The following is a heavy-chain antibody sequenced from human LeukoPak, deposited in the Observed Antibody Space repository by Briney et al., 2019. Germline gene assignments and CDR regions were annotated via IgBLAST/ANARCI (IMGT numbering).Heavy chain of an antibody. Sequence: PSETLSLTCTVSGDSISNYYWSWIRQPAGKGLEWIGRIYSSGSTNYNPSLKSRVTMSIDTSKNQFSLKLSSVTAADTAVYYCARDGYTSDWYHLFDYWGQGTLVTVSS. CDR3: ARDGYTSDWYHLFDY. CDR2: IYSSGST. V-gene: IGHV4-4*07. D-gene: IGHD6-19*01. J-gene: IGHJ4*02. CDR1: GDSISNYY.